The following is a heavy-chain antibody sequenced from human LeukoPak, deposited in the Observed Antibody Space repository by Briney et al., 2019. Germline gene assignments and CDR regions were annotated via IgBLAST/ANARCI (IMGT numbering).Heavy chain of an antibody. CDR2: IYYSGST. CDR1: GSSISSYY. D-gene: IGHD2-21*01. CDR3: ARHISDAFDI. Sequence: PSETLSLTCTVSGSSISSYYWSWIRQPPGKGLEWIGYIYYSGSTNYNPSLKSRVTISVDTSKNQFSLKLSSVTAADTAVYYCARHISDAFDIWGQGTMVIVSS. V-gene: IGHV4-59*01. J-gene: IGHJ3*02.